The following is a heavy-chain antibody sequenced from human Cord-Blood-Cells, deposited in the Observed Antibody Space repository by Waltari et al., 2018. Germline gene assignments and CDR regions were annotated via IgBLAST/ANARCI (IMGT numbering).Heavy chain of an antibody. CDR1: GFHLSTRGVG. D-gene: IGHD6-6*01. CDR3: AHSVTPYSSSSLNWFDP. CDR2: IYWNEEK. V-gene: IGHV2-5*01. Sequence: QIPLKESGPTLVKPTQTLTLPCTFSGFHLSTRGVGVGWTRQPPGQALTWLALIYWNEEKRYSPSLKSRLTITKDTSKNQVVLTMTNMDPVDTATYYCAHSVTPYSSSSLNWFDPWGQGTLVTVSS. J-gene: IGHJ5*02.